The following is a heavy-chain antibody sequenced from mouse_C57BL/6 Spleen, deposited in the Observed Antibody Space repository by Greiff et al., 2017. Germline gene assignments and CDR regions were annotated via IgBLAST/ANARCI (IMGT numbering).Heavy chain of an antibody. J-gene: IGHJ1*03. V-gene: IGHV1-39*01. CDR2: INPNYGTT. D-gene: IGHD1-1*01. Sequence: VQLQQSGPELVKPGASVKISCPASGYSFTDYNMNWVQQSNGKSLEWIGVINPNYGTTSYNQKFKGKATLTVDPSSSTAYMQLNSLTSEDSAVYDCARSRDYYGRHWYFDVWGTGTTVTVSA. CDR1: GYSFTDYN. CDR3: ARSRDYYGRHWYFDV.